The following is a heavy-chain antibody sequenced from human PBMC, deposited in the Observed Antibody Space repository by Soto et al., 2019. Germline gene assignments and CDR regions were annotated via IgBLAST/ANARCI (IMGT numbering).Heavy chain of an antibody. Sequence: ASVKVSCKASGYTFTSYYMHWVRQAPGQGLEWMGIINPSGGSTSYAQKFQGRVTMTRDTSTSTVYMELSSLSVEDTAVYYCARVDYDILTGYSGGMDVWGQGTTVTVSS. D-gene: IGHD3-9*01. V-gene: IGHV1-46*01. CDR1: GYTFTSYY. J-gene: IGHJ6*02. CDR3: ARVDYDILTGYSGGMDV. CDR2: INPSGGST.